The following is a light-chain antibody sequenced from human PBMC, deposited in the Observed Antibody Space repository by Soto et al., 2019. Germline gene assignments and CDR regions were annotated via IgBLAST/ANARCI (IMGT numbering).Light chain of an antibody. CDR3: SSYAGSNNFVV. V-gene: IGLV2-8*01. CDR1: SSDVGGYNS. CDR2: EVS. Sequence: QSALTQPPSASGSPGQSVTISCTGTSSDVGGYNSVSWYQQHPGKAPKLMIYEVSKRPSGVPDRFSGSKSGNTASLTVSGLQAEDEADYYCSSYAGSNNFVVFGGGIKLTVL. J-gene: IGLJ2*01.